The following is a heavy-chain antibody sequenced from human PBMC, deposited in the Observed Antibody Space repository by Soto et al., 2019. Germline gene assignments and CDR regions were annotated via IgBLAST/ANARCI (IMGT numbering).Heavy chain of an antibody. CDR2: ISAYNGDT. D-gene: IGHD3-9*01. CDR1: GYTFSTHV. V-gene: IGHV1-18*01. CDR3: AKAEDDILTAYPYYFDY. J-gene: IGHJ4*02. Sequence: HVQLVQSEAEVRKPGASVKVSCKASGYTFSTHVISWVRQAPGQGLQWMGWISAYNGDTNYAQKFQGRLTVTTDTSTSTAYMELENLRYDDTAVYYCAKAEDDILTAYPYYFDYWGQGTLVTVSS.